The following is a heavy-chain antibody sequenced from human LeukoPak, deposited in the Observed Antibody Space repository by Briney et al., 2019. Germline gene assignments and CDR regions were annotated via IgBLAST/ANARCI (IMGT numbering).Heavy chain of an antibody. CDR1: GYTLTELS. Sequence: VASVKVSCKVSGYTLTELSMHWVRQAPGKGLEWMGGFDPEVGKTIYAQKFQGRVTMTEDTSTDTAYMELSSLRSEDTAVYYCARDLGDGPLINGILTGPQWLVSSYYFDYWGQGTLVTVSS. CDR2: FDPEVGKT. D-gene: IGHD3-9*01. J-gene: IGHJ4*02. V-gene: IGHV1-24*01. CDR3: ARDLGDGPLINGILTGPQWLVSSYYFDY.